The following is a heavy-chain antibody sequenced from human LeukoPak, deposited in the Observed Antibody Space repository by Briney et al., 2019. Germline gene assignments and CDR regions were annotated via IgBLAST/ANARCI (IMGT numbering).Heavy chain of an antibody. J-gene: IGHJ4*02. D-gene: IGHD3-10*01. Sequence: PGGSLRLSCAASRFTFRSYVIHWVRQAPGKGLEWVAITSSDLNVKLYADSVKGRFTISRDNSRSTLYLQMNSLRPEDTAIYYCAREGYYGSGSPPSLYFDYWGQGTLVTVSS. CDR1: RFTFRSYV. V-gene: IGHV3-30-3*01. CDR2: TSSDLNVK. CDR3: AREGYYGSGSPPSLYFDY.